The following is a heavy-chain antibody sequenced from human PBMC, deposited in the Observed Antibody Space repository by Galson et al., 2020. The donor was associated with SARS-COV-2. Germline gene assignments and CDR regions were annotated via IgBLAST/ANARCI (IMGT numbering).Heavy chain of an antibody. V-gene: IGHV3-48*03. Sequence: RGSLRLSCAASGFTFSSYEMNWVRQPQGKGLKGVSYIRRSGTTVFYADSVKGRFTISRDNAKKSLYLQMNSLRAEDTALYYCARDPSSSWYNWFDPWGQGTLVTVSS. D-gene: IGHD6-13*01. CDR2: IRRSGTTV. CDR1: GFTFSSYE. J-gene: IGHJ5*02. CDR3: ARDPSSSWYNWFDP.